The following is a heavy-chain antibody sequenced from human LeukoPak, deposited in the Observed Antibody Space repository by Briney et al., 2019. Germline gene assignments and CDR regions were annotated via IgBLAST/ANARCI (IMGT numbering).Heavy chain of an antibody. Sequence: SEALSLTCTVPGGSTSGYFWCWIRQPPRKRLELSGYIYYSGRTNYNPSLQRRVTISVDTSKNQFSLELSSVTTADTAVYYCAGHTWGKGMDAWGQGTTVAVSS. V-gene: IGHV4-59*08. CDR1: GGSTSGYF. D-gene: IGHD3-16*01. J-gene: IGHJ6*02. CDR3: AGHTWGKGMDA. CDR2: IYYSGRT.